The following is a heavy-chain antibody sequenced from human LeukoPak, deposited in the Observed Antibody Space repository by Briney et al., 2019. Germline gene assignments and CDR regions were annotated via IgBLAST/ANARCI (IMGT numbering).Heavy chain of an antibody. CDR3: AREAYTTGADY. CDR2: ISAYNGNA. CDR1: GYTFTSYG. V-gene: IGHV1-18*01. Sequence: ASVKVSCKASGYTFTSYGVSWVRQAPGQGLEWMGWISAYNGNANYVQRLQGRVTLTTDTSTTTAYMELRSLTSDDTAMYYCAREAYTTGADYWGQGTLVTVSS. D-gene: IGHD3-16*01. J-gene: IGHJ4*02.